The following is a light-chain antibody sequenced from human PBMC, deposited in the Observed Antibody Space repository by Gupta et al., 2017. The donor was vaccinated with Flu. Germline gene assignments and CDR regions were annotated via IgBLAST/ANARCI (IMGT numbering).Light chain of an antibody. Sequence: TLTCRAGHSVGKTSLAWYQQRPGQAPRRLIYGSYSRATGIPDRFSGSGFGTDFTLTINRLEPEDFAMYYCQQYGRSPSTFGQGTRLEMK. J-gene: IGKJ5*01. CDR1: HSVGKTS. CDR2: GSY. CDR3: QQYGRSPST. V-gene: IGKV3-20*01.